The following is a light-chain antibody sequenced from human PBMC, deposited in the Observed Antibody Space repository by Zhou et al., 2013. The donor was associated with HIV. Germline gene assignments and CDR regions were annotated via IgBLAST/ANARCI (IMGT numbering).Light chain of an antibody. J-gene: IGKJ5*01. CDR1: QSVSSS. V-gene: IGKV3-20*01. Sequence: DIVLTQSPGTLSLSPGERASLSCRASQSVSSSLAWYQQKPGQAPRLLIYGASSRATGIPDRISGSGSGTDFTLIISRLEPEDFAVYYCQQYGDAPITFGQGTRLEIK. CDR3: QQYGDAPIT. CDR2: GAS.